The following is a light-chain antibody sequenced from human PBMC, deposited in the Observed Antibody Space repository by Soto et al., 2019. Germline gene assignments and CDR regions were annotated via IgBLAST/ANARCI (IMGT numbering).Light chain of an antibody. CDR1: QDISNY. Sequence: DIQMTQSPSSLSASVGDRVTITCQANQDISNYLNWYQQKPGKAPKLLIYDASNLETGVPSRFSGSGSGTDFTFTISSLQPEDIATYYCQQSYSTPFTFGPGTKVDIK. CDR3: QQSYSTPFT. J-gene: IGKJ3*01. CDR2: DAS. V-gene: IGKV1-33*01.